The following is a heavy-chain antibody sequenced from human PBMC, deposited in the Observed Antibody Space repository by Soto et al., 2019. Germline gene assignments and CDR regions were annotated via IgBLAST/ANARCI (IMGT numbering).Heavy chain of an antibody. V-gene: IGHV3-7*01. CDR3: AKAPNGSKYYFDY. CDR2: IKPDGSEQ. J-gene: IGHJ4*02. Sequence: PGGSLRLSCAASEFTFDKYYMTWVRQAPGKGPEWVANIKPDGSEQYYVDSVKGRFTISRDNANNSLYLQMNSLRAEDTAVYYCAKAPNGSKYYFDYWGQGTLVTVSS. CDR1: EFTFDKYY. D-gene: IGHD3-10*01.